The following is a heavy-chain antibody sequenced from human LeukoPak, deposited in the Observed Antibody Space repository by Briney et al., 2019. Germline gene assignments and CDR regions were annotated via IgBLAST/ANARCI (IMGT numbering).Heavy chain of an antibody. Sequence: GGSLRLSCAASGFTFSSYAMSWVRQAPGKGLEWVSAISGSGGSTYYADPVKGRFTISRDNSKNTLYLQMNSLRAEDTAVYYCAKALIVVVPAASSWFDLWGQGTLVTVSS. CDR1: GFTFSSYA. V-gene: IGHV3-23*01. J-gene: IGHJ5*02. CDR3: AKALIVVVPAASSWFDL. CDR2: ISGSGGST. D-gene: IGHD2-2*01.